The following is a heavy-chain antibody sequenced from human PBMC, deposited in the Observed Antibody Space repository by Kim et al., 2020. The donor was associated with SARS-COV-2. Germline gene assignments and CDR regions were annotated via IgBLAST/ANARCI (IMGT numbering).Heavy chain of an antibody. CDR2: ISYDGSNK. CDR1: GFTFSSYG. J-gene: IGHJ6*01. CDR3: AKELREWDLVRGDYYYY. V-gene: IGHV3-30*18. D-gene: IGHD3-10*01. Sequence: GGSLRLSCAASGFTFSSYGMHRVRQAPGKGLEWVAVISYDGSNKYYADSVKGRFTISRDNSKNTLYLQMNSLRAEDTAVYYCAKELREWDLVRGDYYYY.